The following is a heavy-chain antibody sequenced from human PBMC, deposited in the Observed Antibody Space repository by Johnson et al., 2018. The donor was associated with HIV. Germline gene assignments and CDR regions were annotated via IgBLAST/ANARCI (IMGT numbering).Heavy chain of an antibody. CDR1: GFMLDDYA. CDR3: SRELHSFDI. V-gene: IGHV3-30*04. J-gene: IGHJ3*02. CDR2: ISFDGANT. Sequence: QVLLVESGGGVIRPGGSLRLSCAVSGFMLDDYAMHWVRQAPGKGPEWVAVISFDGANTYYADSVKGRFTLSRDNSQNTLYLQMNSLRAEDPAGYYCSRELHSFDIWGQGTMVTLSS.